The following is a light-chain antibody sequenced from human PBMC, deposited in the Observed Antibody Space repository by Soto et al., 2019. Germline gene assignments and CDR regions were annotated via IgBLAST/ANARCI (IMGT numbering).Light chain of an antibody. CDR3: QQYGSSPWT. V-gene: IGKV3-20*01. J-gene: IGKJ1*01. CDR1: QSVSWY. Sequence: EIVMTQSPATLSVSPGERATLSCRASQSVSWYLAWYQQKRGQAPRLLISGASSRATGIPDRFSGSGSGTDFTLTISRLEPEDFAVYYCQQYGSSPWTFGQGTKVDIK. CDR2: GAS.